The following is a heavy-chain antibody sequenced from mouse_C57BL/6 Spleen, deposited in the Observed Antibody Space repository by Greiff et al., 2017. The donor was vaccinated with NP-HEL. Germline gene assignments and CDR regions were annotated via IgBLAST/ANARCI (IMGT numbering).Heavy chain of an antibody. V-gene: IGHV5-17*01. J-gene: IGHJ1*03. Sequence: EVMLVESGGGLVKPGGSLKLSCAASGFTFSDYGMHWVRQAPEKGLEWVAYISSGSSTLYYADTVKGRFTISRDNAKNPLFLQMTSLRSEDTAMYYCASPPYYGSSYWYFDVWGTGTTVTVSS. CDR1: GFTFSDYG. CDR3: ASPPYYGSSYWYFDV. D-gene: IGHD1-1*01. CDR2: ISSGSSTL.